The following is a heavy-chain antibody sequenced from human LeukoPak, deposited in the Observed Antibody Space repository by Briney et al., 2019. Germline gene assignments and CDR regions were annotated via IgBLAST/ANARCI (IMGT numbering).Heavy chain of an antibody. Sequence: GGSLRLSCAASGLTFSSYAMSWVCQAPGKGLEWVSAISGSGGSTYYADSVKGRFTISRDNSKNTLYLQMNSLRAEDTAVYYCAKEHYYDSSGYYSYYFDFWGQGTLVAVSS. D-gene: IGHD3-22*01. V-gene: IGHV3-23*01. CDR2: ISGSGGST. J-gene: IGHJ4*02. CDR1: GLTFSSYA. CDR3: AKEHYYDSSGYYSYYFDF.